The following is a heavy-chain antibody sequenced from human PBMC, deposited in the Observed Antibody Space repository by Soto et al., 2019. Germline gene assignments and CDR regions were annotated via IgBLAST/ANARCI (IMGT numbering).Heavy chain of an antibody. CDR2: ISAYNGNT. V-gene: IGHV1-18*04. Sequence: GASVKVSCKASGYTFTSYGISWVRQAPGQGLEWMGWISAYNGNTNYAQKLQGRVTMTTDTSTSTAYMELRSLRSDDTAVYYCARGSMELSKVGWNFDLWGRGTLVTVSS. CDR3: ARGSMELSKVGWNFDL. CDR1: GYTFTSYG. J-gene: IGHJ2*01. D-gene: IGHD1-7*01.